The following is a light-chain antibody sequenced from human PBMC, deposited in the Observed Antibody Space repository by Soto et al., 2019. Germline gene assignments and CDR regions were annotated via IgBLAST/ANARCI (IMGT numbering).Light chain of an antibody. J-gene: IGKJ1*01. CDR1: QAVNTR. CDR2: LTS. V-gene: IGKV3D-11*03. CDR3: QHSGDFRWT. Sequence: EIVLTQSPATLSSFPGDRVTLSCRASQAVNTRLAWYQHKPGQAPRLLIYLTSNRAAGIPARFSGSGSGTDFTLTISDVEPEDFAVYYCQHSGDFRWTFGQGTKVEVK.